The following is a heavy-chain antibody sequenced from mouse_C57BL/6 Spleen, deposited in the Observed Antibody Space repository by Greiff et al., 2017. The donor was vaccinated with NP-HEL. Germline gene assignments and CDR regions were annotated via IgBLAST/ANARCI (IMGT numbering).Heavy chain of an antibody. CDR3: AKGAMDY. V-gene: IGHV1-76*01. CDR1: CYIFTDYY. CDR2: IYPGSGNT. J-gene: IGHJ4*01. Sequence: QVQLQQSGAELVRPGASVKLSCKASCYIFTDYYINWVKQRPGQGLEWIARIYPGSGNTYYNEKFKGKATLTAEKSSSTAYMPLSSLTSEDSAVYYCAKGAMDYWGQGTSVTVSS.